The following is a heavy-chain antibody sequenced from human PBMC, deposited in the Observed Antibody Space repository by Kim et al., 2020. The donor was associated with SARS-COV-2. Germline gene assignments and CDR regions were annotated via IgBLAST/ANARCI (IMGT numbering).Heavy chain of an antibody. Sequence: SETLSLTCTVSGVSIDYYSWTWIRQPAGKGLEWIGRSYSSGTTNYNPSLKSRVTMSVDTSKNQFSLKLSSVTAADTAIYYCARVVAPRYSGKWGFDPWGQGTLVTVSS. CDR3: ARVVAPRYSGKWGFDP. V-gene: IGHV4-4*07. CDR2: SYSSGTT. D-gene: IGHD1-26*01. J-gene: IGHJ5*02. CDR1: GVSIDYYS.